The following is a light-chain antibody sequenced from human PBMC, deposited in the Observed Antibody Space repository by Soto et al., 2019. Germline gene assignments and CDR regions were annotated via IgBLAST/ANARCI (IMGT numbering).Light chain of an antibody. CDR3: QQYYGLPLT. J-gene: IGKJ4*01. CDR2: WAS. CDR1: QTDLYDSNNKNY. V-gene: IGKV4-1*01. Sequence: DIVMTQSPESLAVSLGERATINCKSSQTDLYDSNNKNYLAWYQQKSGQPPKLLISWASSRASGVPDRFSGSGSGTDFTLTISSLQAEDVAVYYCQQYYGLPLTFGGGTKVEI.